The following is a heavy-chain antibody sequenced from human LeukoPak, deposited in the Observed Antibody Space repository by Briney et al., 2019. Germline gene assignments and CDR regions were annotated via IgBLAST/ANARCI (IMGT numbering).Heavy chain of an antibody. Sequence: ASVKVSCKASGGTFSSYAISWVRQAPGQGLEWMGGIIPIFGTANYAQKFQGRVTITADESTSTAYMELSSLRSEDTAVYYCAVNCSSTSCHFDYWGQETLVTVSS. CDR2: IIPIFGTA. D-gene: IGHD2-2*01. J-gene: IGHJ4*02. CDR3: AVNCSSTSCHFDY. CDR1: GGTFSSYA. V-gene: IGHV1-69*01.